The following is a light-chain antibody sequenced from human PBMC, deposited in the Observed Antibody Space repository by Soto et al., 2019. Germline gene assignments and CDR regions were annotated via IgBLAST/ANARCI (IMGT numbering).Light chain of an antibody. J-gene: IGKJ1*01. V-gene: IGKV3-20*01. Sequence: ETMLTQSPRTLSLSTCQRATLSSSASQSVASNYLAWFQQKSGQAPRLLIYGASSRATGIPDRFSGSGSGTDFTLTISSLQPDDFATYYCQQYNIYPRTFGQGTKVDI. CDR3: QQYNIYPRT. CDR1: QSVASNY. CDR2: GAS.